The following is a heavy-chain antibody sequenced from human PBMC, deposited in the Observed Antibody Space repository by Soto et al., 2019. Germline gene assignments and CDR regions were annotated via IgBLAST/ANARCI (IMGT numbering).Heavy chain of an antibody. D-gene: IGHD4-4*01. J-gene: IGHJ3*02. V-gene: IGHV4-34*01. CDR1: VGSFSVYY. CDR2: VNHAGSS. CDR3: ARDSTRRGASDI. Sequence: PSETLSLTCAISVGSFSVYYWILIRQSPEEGLEWLGEVNHAGSSNYNPSLRSRVTISVDTSKNQFSLKLSSVTAADTAVYFCARDSTRRGASDIWGQGTMVTVSS.